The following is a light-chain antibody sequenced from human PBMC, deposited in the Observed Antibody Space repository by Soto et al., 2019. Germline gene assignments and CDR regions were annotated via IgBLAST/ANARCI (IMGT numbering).Light chain of an antibody. V-gene: IGKV1-33*01. CDR1: HNINNY. CDR2: DAY. J-gene: IGKJ2*01. CDR3: QQFAMLPPYT. Sequence: DIELTQSPPSLSASAGDRVTITCQASHNINNYLNWYQQKPGKAPKLLIYDAYNSESGVPSRFSGSGTGTDFTFTIGSLQPEDVAVYYCQQFAMLPPYTFGQGTKVEIK.